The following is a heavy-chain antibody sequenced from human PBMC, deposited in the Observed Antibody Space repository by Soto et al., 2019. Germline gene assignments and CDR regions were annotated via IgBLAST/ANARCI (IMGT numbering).Heavy chain of an antibody. CDR1: GYSFTSYW. CDR3: ARGAVVGATTDGSSDWFDP. Sequence: GESLKISCKGSGYSFTSYWISWVRQMPGKGLEWRGRIDPSDSYTNYSPSFQGHVTISADKSISTAYLQWSSLKASDTAMYYCARGAVVGATTDGSSDWFDPWGQGTQVTVSS. CDR2: IDPSDSYT. D-gene: IGHD1-26*01. V-gene: IGHV5-10-1*01. J-gene: IGHJ5*02.